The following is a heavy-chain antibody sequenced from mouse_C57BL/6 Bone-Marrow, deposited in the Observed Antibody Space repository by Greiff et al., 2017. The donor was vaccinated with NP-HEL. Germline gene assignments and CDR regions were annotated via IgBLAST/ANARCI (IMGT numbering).Heavy chain of an antibody. V-gene: IGHV1-64*01. CDR2: IHPNSGST. J-gene: IGHJ4*01. CDR3: ARGLLWIRRRDYYAMDY. D-gene: IGHD2-2*01. Sequence: QVLLQQPGAELVKPGASVKLSCKASGYTFTSYWMHWVKQRPGQGLEWIGMIHPNSGSTNYNEKFKSKATLTVDKSSSTAYMQLHRLTSEDSAVYYCARGLLWIRRRDYYAMDYWGQGTSVTVSS. CDR1: GYTFTSYW.